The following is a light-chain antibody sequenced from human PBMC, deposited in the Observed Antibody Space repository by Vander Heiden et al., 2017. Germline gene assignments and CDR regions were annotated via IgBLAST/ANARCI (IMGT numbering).Light chain of an antibody. Sequence: DIQLAQSPSSLSASVGGRVTITCRASENIHMYLSWYQKKPGEAPKFLIYAASSLQDGVPSRFTASGSGTDFTLTITRLQPEDFATYYCLQCDNSARTFGSGARQELQ. CDR3: LQCDNSART. V-gene: IGKV1-39*01. CDR1: ENIHMY. J-gene: IGKJ5*01. CDR2: AAS.